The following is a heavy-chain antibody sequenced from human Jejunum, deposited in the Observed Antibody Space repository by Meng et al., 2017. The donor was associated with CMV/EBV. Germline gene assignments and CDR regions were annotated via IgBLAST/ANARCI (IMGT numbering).Heavy chain of an antibody. J-gene: IGHJ4*02. CDR3: ARGFLNGYQPFDY. CDR2: IIAIFKTP. V-gene: IGHV1-69*12. CDR1: GGSVNNYA. Sequence: QVQLVQSGGGVKGPGSSMKVSCKSSGGSVNNYAFNWVRQAPGQGLEWMGGIIAIFKTPNYAQKFQGRLTITADESTGTSYMELTSLTSEDTAVYYCARGFLNGYQPFDYWGQGTLVTVSS. D-gene: IGHD5-24*01.